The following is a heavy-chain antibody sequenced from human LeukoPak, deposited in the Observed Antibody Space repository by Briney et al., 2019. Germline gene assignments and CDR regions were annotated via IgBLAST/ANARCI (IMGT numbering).Heavy chain of an antibody. D-gene: IGHD2/OR15-2a*01. Sequence: GRSLRLSCAASGFTFSSYGMHWVRQAPGKGLEWVALIWYDGSNKYYADSVKGRFTISRDNSKNTLYLQMNSLRAEDTAVYYCAREGPRGNSQFDYRGQGTLVTVSS. CDR1: GFTFSSYG. CDR2: IWYDGSNK. J-gene: IGHJ4*02. CDR3: AREGPRGNSQFDY. V-gene: IGHV3-33*01.